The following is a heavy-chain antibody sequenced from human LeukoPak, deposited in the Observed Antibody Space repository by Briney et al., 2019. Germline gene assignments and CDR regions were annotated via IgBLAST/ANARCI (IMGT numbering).Heavy chain of an antibody. CDR1: SDSISNSAYH. J-gene: IGHJ4*02. Sequence: KASETLSLTCAVSSDSISNSAYHRGWIRQPPGKGLEWIGEINHSGSTNYNPSLKSRVTISVDTSKNQFSLKLSSVTAADTAVYYCASFTHIVVVTAIHGGGYFDYWGQGTLVTVSS. CDR2: INHSGST. V-gene: IGHV4-39*07. D-gene: IGHD2-21*02. CDR3: ASFTHIVVVTAIHGGGYFDY.